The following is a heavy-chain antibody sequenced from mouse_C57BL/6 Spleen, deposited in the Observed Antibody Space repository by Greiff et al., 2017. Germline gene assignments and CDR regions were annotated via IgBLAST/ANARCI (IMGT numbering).Heavy chain of an antibody. CDR3: AHMYYYGSRSYAMDY. V-gene: IGHV14-2*01. CDR1: GFNINDYY. Sequence: EVKLQESGAELVKPGASVKLSCTASGFNINDYYLHWVKQRTEQGLAWIGRIDPEDGETQYAPTFQGKATITADTSSNTAYLQLSSLTAEDTAVYYCAHMYYYGSRSYAMDYWGQGTSVTVSS. CDR2: IDPEDGET. J-gene: IGHJ4*01. D-gene: IGHD1-1*01.